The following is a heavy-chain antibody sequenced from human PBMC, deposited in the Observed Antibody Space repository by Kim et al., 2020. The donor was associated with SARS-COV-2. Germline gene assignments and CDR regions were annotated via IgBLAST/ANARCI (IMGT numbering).Heavy chain of an antibody. J-gene: IGHJ5*02. CDR2: IKQDGSEK. D-gene: IGHD3-9*01. CDR3: ATTTSTTGT. CDR1: GFPFANYW. V-gene: IGHV3-7*03. Sequence: GGSLRLSCAASGFPFANYWMNWVRQAPGEGLECVASIKQDGSEKYYVDSVKGRFSISRDNAKNSLNLQMNSLRAEDTAVYYCATTTSTTGTWGQGTLVTVSS.